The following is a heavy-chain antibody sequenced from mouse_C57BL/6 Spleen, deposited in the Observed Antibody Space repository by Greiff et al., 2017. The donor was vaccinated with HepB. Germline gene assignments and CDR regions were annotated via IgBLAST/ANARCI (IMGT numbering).Heavy chain of an antibody. CDR2: IHPNSGST. J-gene: IGHJ3*01. CDR3: ARAGYDYERTWFAY. CDR1: GYTFTSYW. D-gene: IGHD2-4*01. Sequence: QVQLQQPGAELVKPGASVKLSCKASGYTFTSYWMHCVKQRPGQGLEWIGMIHPNSGSTNYNEKFKSKATLTVDKSSSTAYMQLSSLTSEDSAVYYCARAGYDYERTWFAYWGQGTLVTVSA. V-gene: IGHV1-64*01.